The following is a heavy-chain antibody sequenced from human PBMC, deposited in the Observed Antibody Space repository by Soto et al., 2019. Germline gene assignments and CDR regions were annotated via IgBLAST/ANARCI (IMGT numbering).Heavy chain of an antibody. CDR2: INPILSMS. J-gene: IGHJ4*02. V-gene: IGHV1-69*02. Sequence: QVQLVQSGAEVRKPGSSVKVSCKASGDTFSFYSINWVRQAPGLGLEWMGRINPILSMSNYAQRFQGRVPXTXDXXTSTAYMELSGLRSEDTAIYYCASIYGSGYRAFDYWGQGALVTVSS. CDR1: GDTFSFYS. CDR3: ASIYGSGYRAFDY. D-gene: IGHD3-10*01.